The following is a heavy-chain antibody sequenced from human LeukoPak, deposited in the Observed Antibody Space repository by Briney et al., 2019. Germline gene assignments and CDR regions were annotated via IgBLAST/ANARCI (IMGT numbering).Heavy chain of an antibody. J-gene: IGHJ6*03. V-gene: IGHV4-61*01. CDR3: ARMTYYYYYMDV. CDR1: GYSISSGYY. CDR2: TYYSGST. Sequence: SETLSLTCNVSGYSISSGYYWGWIRQPPGKGLEWIGYTYYSGSTTYNPSLKSRVTISVDTSKNQFSLKLSSVTAADAAVYYCARMTYYYYYMDVWGKGTTVTISS.